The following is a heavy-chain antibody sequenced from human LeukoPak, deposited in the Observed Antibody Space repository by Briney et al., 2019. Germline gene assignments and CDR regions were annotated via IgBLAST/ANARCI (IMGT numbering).Heavy chain of an antibody. J-gene: IGHJ4*02. CDR2: IYYSGST. D-gene: IGHD3-16*02. CDR1: GGSISSSSYY. CDR3: ARRRYYDYVWGSYRYPHFDY. V-gene: IGHV4-39*07. Sequence: PSETLSLTCTVSGGSISSSSYYWGWIRQPPGKGLEWIGSIYYSGSTYYNPSLKSRVTMSLDTSKNQFSPKLSSVTAADTAVYYCARRRYYDYVWGSYRYPHFDYWGQGTLVAVSS.